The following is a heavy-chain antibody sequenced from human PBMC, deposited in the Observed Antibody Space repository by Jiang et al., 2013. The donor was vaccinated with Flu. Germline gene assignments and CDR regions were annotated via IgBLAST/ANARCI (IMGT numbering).Heavy chain of an antibody. V-gene: IGHV1-18*01. J-gene: IGHJ6*02. CDR1: GYTFTSYG. D-gene: IGHD4-17*01. CDR2: ISAYNGNT. CDR3: ARWVDGDYSWDYYYYGMDV. Sequence: SGAEVKKPGASVKVSCKASGYTFTSYGISWVRQAPGQGLEWMGWISAYNGNTNYAQKLQGRVTMTTDTSTSTAYMELRSLRSDDTAVYYCARWVDGDYSWDYYYYGMDVWGQGTTVTVSS.